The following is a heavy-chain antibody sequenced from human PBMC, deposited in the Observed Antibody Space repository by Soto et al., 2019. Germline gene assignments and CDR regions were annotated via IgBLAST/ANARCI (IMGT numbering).Heavy chain of an antibody. CDR3: ARDLGFDP. Sequence: GGSLRLSCAASGFIISSYSMNWVRQAPGKGLEWVSYISSSSTIYYADSVKGRFTISRDNAKNSLYLQMNSLRDEDTAVYYCARDLGFDPWGQGTLVTVSS. D-gene: IGHD3-3*01. CDR1: GFIISSYS. J-gene: IGHJ5*02. V-gene: IGHV3-48*02. CDR2: ISSSSTI.